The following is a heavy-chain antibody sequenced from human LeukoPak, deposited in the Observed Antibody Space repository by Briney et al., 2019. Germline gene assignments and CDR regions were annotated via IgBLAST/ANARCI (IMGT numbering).Heavy chain of an antibody. D-gene: IGHD6-6*01. V-gene: IGHV4-39*07. Sequence: SETLSLTCTVSGGSISSSSYYWGWIRQPPGKGLEWIGSIYYSGSTYYNPSLKSRVTISVDTSKNQFSLKLSSVTAADTAVYYCARGLLAARLAAPYYHYYYMDVWGKGTTVTVSS. CDR1: GGSISSSSYY. CDR3: ARGLLAARLAAPYYHYYYMDV. J-gene: IGHJ6*03. CDR2: IYYSGST.